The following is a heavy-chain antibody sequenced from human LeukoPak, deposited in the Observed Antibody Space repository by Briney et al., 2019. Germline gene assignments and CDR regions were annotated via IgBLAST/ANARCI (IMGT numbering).Heavy chain of an antibody. Sequence: GGSLRLSCAASGFTFSSYSMNWVRQAPRKGLVWVSRINGDGRNINYADSVRGRFTISRDNAKNTLYLQMNTLRVEDTAVYYCTRDLMDYDVSTGLHHYYMDVWGQGTTVTVSS. CDR1: GFTFSSYS. J-gene: IGHJ6*02. V-gene: IGHV3-74*01. D-gene: IGHD3-9*01. CDR3: TRDLMDYDVSTGLHHYYMDV. CDR2: INGDGRNI.